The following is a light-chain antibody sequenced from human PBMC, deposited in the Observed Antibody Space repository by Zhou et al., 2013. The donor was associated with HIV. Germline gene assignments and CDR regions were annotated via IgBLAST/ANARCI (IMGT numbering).Light chain of an antibody. CDR1: QRIIRGD. CDR3: QQYGRSPPNT. J-gene: IGKJ4*01. V-gene: IGKV3-20*01. CDR2: HTS. Sequence: EIVLTQSPGTLSLSPGERATLSCRASQRIIRGDLAWYQQKPGQSPRLLIYHTSRRAPGIPDRFSGGGSGTDYTLTISRLEPEDFAVYYCQQYGRSPPNTFGGGTKVEIK.